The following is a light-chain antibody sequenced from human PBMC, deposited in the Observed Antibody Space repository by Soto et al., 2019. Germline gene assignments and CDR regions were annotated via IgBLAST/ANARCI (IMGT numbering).Light chain of an antibody. J-gene: IGKJ5*01. CDR2: DAS. Sequence: EIVLTQSPATLSLSPWERATLSCRASQSVSSYLAWYQQKPGQAPRLLIYDASNRATGIPARFSGTGSGTDFTLTINNLEPEDFAVYYCQVRTNWSIAFGRGTRLEIK. CDR3: QVRTNWSIA. V-gene: IGKV3-11*01. CDR1: QSVSSY.